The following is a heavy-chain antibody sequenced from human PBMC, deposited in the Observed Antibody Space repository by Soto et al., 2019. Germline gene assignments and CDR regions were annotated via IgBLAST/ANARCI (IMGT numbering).Heavy chain of an antibody. Sequence: EVQLLESGGGLVQPGGSLRLSCAASGFTFSSYVMSWVRQAPGKGLEWVSAISGSGGSTYYADSVKGRFTISRDNSKNTLYLQMNSLRAEDTAVYYCAKMVLNYYDPNRWGQGTLVTVSS. CDR3: AKMVLNYYDPNR. CDR2: ISGSGGST. D-gene: IGHD3-22*01. J-gene: IGHJ5*02. CDR1: GFTFSSYV. V-gene: IGHV3-23*01.